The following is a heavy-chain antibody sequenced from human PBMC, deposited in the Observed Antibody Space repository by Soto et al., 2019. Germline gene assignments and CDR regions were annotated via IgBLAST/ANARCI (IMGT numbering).Heavy chain of an antibody. D-gene: IGHD6-19*01. V-gene: IGHV3-9*01. CDR2: INLNSDAI. CDR3: ANEDSSDPFHY. Sequence: GGSLRLSCAASGFTFDDYDMHWVRQAPGKGLEWVSGINLNSDAIAYADFVNGRFTISRDNAKNSLYLQMNGLRPEDTALYYCANEDSSDPFHYWGQGTLDTVSS. CDR1: GFTFDDYD. J-gene: IGHJ4*02.